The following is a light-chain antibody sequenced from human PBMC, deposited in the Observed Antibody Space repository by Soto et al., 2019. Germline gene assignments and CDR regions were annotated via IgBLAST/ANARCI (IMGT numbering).Light chain of an antibody. CDR2: DAS. V-gene: IGKV1-5*01. Sequence: DIQMTQSPSTLSASVGDRVIITCRASQSISDWLAWYQQKPGKAPKLLIYDASGLESGVPSRFSGYGSGTEFTLTISSLQPDDFATYYCQQYNTYSLTFGGGTRVEIK. CDR1: QSISDW. J-gene: IGKJ4*01. CDR3: QQYNTYSLT.